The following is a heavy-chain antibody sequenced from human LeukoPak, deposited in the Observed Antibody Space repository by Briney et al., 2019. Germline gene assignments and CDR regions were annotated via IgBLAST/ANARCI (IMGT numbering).Heavy chain of an antibody. CDR1: GFTFDDYG. V-gene: IGHV3-20*04. D-gene: IGHD3-22*01. CDR3: ARGGYYDSSAYINAPDY. CDR2: INWNGGST. J-gene: IGHJ4*02. Sequence: GGSLRLSCAASGFTFDDYGMSWVRQVPGEGLAWVSSINWNGGSTRYADFVKGRFTISRDNARNSLYLQMNSLRAEDTALYYCARGGYYDSSAYINAPDYWGQGTLVTVST.